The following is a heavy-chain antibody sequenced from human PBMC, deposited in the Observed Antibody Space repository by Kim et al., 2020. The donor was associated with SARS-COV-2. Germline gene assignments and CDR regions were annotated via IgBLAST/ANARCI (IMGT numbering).Heavy chain of an antibody. CDR2: INHSGST. CDR3: ARGRTLGWSIAARLIDY. Sequence: SETLSLTCAVYGGSFSGYYWSWIRQPPGKGLEWIGEINHSGSTNYNPSLKSRVTISVDTSKNQFSLKLSSVTAADTAVYYCARGRTLGWSIAARLIDYWGQGTLVTVTS. D-gene: IGHD6-6*01. V-gene: IGHV4-34*01. CDR1: GGSFSGYY. J-gene: IGHJ4*02.